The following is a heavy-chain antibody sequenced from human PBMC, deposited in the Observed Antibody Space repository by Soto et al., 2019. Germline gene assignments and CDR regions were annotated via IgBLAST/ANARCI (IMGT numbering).Heavy chain of an antibody. V-gene: IGHV3-11*01. J-gene: IGHJ4*02. CDR2: ISGSGSTI. CDR1: GFTFSDYY. D-gene: IGHD6-13*01. Sequence: GSLRLSCAASGFTFSDYYMSWFRQAPGKGLEWVSYISGSGSTIHDADSVKGRFTISRDNAKNSLYLQMNSLRAEDTAVYYCARVGSIEAAGTPDYWGQGTLVTVSS. CDR3: ARVGSIEAAGTPDY.